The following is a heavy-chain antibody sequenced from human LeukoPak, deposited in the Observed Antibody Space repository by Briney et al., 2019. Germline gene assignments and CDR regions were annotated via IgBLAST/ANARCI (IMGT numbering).Heavy chain of an antibody. CDR1: GFTFSMSW. Sequence: GGSLRLSCTASGFTFSMSWMSWVRQAPGKGLEWVSYISSSGSTIYYADSVKGRFTISRDNAKNSLYLQMNSLRAEDTAVYYCAELGITMIGGVWGKGTTVTISS. J-gene: IGHJ6*04. CDR2: ISSSGSTI. V-gene: IGHV3-48*03. D-gene: IGHD3-10*02. CDR3: AELGITMIGGV.